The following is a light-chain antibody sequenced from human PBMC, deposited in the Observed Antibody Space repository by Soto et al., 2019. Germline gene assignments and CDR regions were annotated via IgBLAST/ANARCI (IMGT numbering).Light chain of an antibody. CDR1: QSVSSSF. CDR2: GAS. CDR3: QLYGSSSIT. J-gene: IGKJ5*01. V-gene: IGKV3-20*01. Sequence: EIVLTQSPGTLSLSPGERATLSCRTSQSVSSSFLAWYQHKPGQAPRLLIFGASNRAAGIPDRFSGSRSGTDFTLTIGRLEPEDFAVYYCQLYGSSSITFGQGTRLEI.